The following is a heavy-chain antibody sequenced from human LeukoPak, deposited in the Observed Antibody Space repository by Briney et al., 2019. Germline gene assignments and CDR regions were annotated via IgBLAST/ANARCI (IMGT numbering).Heavy chain of an antibody. V-gene: IGHV4-30-4*08. Sequence: SQTLSLTCTVSGGSISSGDYYWSWIRQPPGKGLEWIGYIYYSGSTYYNPSLKSRVTISVDTSKNQFSLKLSSVTAADTAVYYCARGAPRYCSSTSCYKGARNWFDPWGQGTLVTVSS. CDR2: IYYSGST. D-gene: IGHD2-2*02. CDR1: GGSISSGDYY. J-gene: IGHJ5*02. CDR3: ARGAPRYCSSTSCYKGARNWFDP.